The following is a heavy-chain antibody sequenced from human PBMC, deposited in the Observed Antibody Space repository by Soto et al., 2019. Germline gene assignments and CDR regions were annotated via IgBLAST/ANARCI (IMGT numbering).Heavy chain of an antibody. Sequence: ASVKVSCKASGYTFTGYYMHWVRQAPGQGLEWMGWINPNSGGTNYAQKFQGRVTMTRDTSISTAYMELSRLRSDDTAVYYCAREGGYCSGGSCYQTPPYYYYGMDVWGQGTPVTVS. CDR1: GYTFTGYY. J-gene: IGHJ6*02. D-gene: IGHD2-15*01. CDR2: INPNSGGT. V-gene: IGHV1-2*02. CDR3: AREGGYCSGGSCYQTPPYYYYGMDV.